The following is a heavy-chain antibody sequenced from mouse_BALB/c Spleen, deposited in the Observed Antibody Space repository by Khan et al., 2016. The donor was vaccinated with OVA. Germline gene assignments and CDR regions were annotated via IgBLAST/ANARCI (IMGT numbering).Heavy chain of an antibody. J-gene: IGHJ3*01. Sequence: EVQLQESGPSLVKPSQTLSLTCSVTGDSITSGYWSWIRKFPGNKLEYMGYMIYSGNTYYNPSLKSRISITRHTSNNQYYLQLNSVTTEDTATEYCARSTYGYAFAYCGQGTLVTVSA. D-gene: IGHD2-2*01. CDR1: GDSITSGY. CDR3: ARSTYGYAFAY. CDR2: MIYSGNT. V-gene: IGHV3-8*02.